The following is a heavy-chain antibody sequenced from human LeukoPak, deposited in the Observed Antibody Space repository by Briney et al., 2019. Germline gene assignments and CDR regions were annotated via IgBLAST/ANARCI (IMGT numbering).Heavy chain of an antibody. CDR3: ARGDGYNFFDY. Sequence: GGSLRLSCAASGITVSSNYMSWVRQAPGKRLEWVSVIYSGGNTYYADSVKGRFTISRDNSENTLYLQMKSLRAEDTAVYYCARGDGYNFFDYWGQGTLVTVSS. D-gene: IGHD5-24*01. CDR1: GITVSSNY. V-gene: IGHV3-53*01. CDR2: IYSGGNT. J-gene: IGHJ4*02.